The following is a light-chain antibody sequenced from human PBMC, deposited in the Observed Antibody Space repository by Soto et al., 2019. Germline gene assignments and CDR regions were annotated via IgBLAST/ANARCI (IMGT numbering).Light chain of an antibody. CDR3: AAWDDSLNGLYV. Sequence: QSVLTQPPSASGTPGQSVTISCSGSSSNIGSNTVDWYQQLPGTAPKLLIYSSNQRPSGVPDRISGSKSGTSASLAISGLQSDDEADYFCAAWDDSLNGLYVFGTGTKLTVL. CDR2: SSN. V-gene: IGLV1-44*01. CDR1: SSNIGSNT. J-gene: IGLJ1*01.